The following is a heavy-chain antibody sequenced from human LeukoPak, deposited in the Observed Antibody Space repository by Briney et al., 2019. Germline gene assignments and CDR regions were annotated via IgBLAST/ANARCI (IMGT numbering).Heavy chain of an antibody. Sequence: PSGTLSLTCAVYGGSFSGYYWSWIRQPPGKGLEWIGEINHSGSTNYNPSLKSRVTISVDTSKNQFSLKLSSVTAADTAVYYCARGNIVVVPAAITLRVYGMDVWGKGTTVTVSS. CDR2: INHSGST. D-gene: IGHD2-2*01. V-gene: IGHV4-34*01. CDR3: ARGNIVVVPAAITLRVYGMDV. J-gene: IGHJ6*04. CDR1: GGSFSGYY.